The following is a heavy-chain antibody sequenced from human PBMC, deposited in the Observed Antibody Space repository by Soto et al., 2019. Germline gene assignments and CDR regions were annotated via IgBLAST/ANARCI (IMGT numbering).Heavy chain of an antibody. D-gene: IGHD6-19*01. Sequence: ASVKVSCKASGYIFTNYAIHWMRQAPGQRLEWMGWINAGNGNTKYSQKFQGRVTITRDTSANTAYMELSSLRSEDTAVYYCARVAMAAFYYWGQGTLVTVS. CDR3: ARVAMAAFYY. V-gene: IGHV1-3*01. CDR2: INAGNGNT. J-gene: IGHJ4*02. CDR1: GYIFTNYA.